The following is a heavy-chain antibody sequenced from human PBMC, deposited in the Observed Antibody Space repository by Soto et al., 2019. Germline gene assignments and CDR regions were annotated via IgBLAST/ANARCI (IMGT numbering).Heavy chain of an antibody. J-gene: IGHJ4*01. V-gene: IGHV3-21*01. Sequence: EVQLVESGGGLVKPGGSLRLSCAASGFTFSSYSMNWVRQAPGKGLEWVSSISSSISYIYYADSVKGRFTISRANAKNSLYLQMNSLRAEDTAVYYCARDPDVRITSHFDYWGKGTLVTVSS. CDR3: ARDPDVRITSHFDY. CDR2: ISSSISYI. CDR1: GFTFSSYS. D-gene: IGHD1-20*01.